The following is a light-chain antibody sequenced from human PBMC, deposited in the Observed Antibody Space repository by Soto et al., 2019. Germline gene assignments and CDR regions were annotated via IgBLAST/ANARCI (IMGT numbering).Light chain of an antibody. J-gene: IGLJ1*01. CDR2: EVS. CDR3: AAWYDSLNGYV. CDR1: STDVGGYKY. Sequence: QSALTQPASVSGSPGQSIAISCTGTSTDVGGYKYVSWYQQHPGKAPKLMIYEVSNRPSGVSDRFSGAKSGNTASLTISGLQSEDEADYYCAAWYDSLNGYVFGTGTKVTVL. V-gene: IGLV2-14*01.